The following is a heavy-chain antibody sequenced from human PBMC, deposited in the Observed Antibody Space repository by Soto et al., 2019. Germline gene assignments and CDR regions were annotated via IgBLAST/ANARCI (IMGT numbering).Heavy chain of an antibody. J-gene: IGHJ3*02. CDR3: AKTSGSYGYNDAFDI. CDR2: ISGSGGST. CDR1: GFTFSSYA. D-gene: IGHD1-26*01. Sequence: GGSLRLSCAASGFTFSSYAMSWVRQAPGKGLEWVSAISGSGGSTYYADSVKGRFTISRDNSKNTLYLQMNSLRAEDTAAYYCAKTSGSYGYNDAFDIWGQGTMVTVSS. V-gene: IGHV3-23*01.